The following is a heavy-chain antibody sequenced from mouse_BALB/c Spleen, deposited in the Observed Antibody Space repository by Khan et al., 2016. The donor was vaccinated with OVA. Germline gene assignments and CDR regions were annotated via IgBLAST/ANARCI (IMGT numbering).Heavy chain of an antibody. V-gene: IGHV3-2*02. J-gene: IGHJ2*01. CDR2: ISYSGRT. D-gene: IGHD1-1*01. CDR1: GYSITSDYA. CDR3: ARSVTTTTVVATDFDY. Sequence: EVQLQESGPGLVKPSQSLSLTCTVTGYSITSDYAWNWIRQFPGNKLEWMAYISYSGRTSYNPSLKSRLSITRDTSKNQFFLQLNSVTTEDTATXYCARSVTTTTVVATDFDYWGQGTTLTISS.